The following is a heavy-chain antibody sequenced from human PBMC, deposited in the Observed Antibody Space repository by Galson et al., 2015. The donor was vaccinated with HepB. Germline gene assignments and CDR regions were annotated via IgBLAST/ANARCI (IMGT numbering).Heavy chain of an antibody. D-gene: IGHD6-19*01. Sequence: SVKVSCKASGYTFTSYDINWVQQATGQGLEWMGWMNPNSGNTGYAQKFQGRVTMTRNTSISTAYMELSSLRSEDTAVYYCARGGGEGSGWEGPRYYYYMDVWGKGTTVTVSS. CDR2: MNPNSGNT. CDR1: GYTFTSYD. V-gene: IGHV1-8*01. J-gene: IGHJ6*03. CDR3: ARGGGEGSGWEGPRYYYYMDV.